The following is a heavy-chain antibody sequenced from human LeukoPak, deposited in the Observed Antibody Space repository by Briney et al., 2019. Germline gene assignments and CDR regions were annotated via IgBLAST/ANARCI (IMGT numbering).Heavy chain of an antibody. CDR3: ARGPRNCTNGVCFMDNWFDP. CDR1: GGSISSGGYY. Sequence: SQTLSLTCTVSGGSISSGGYYWSWIRQHPGKGLEWIGYIYYSGSTYYNPSLKSRVTISVDTSKNQFSLKLSSVTAADTAVYYCARGPRNCTNGVCFMDNWFDPWGQGTLVTVSS. D-gene: IGHD2-8*01. V-gene: IGHV4-31*03. J-gene: IGHJ5*02. CDR2: IYYSGST.